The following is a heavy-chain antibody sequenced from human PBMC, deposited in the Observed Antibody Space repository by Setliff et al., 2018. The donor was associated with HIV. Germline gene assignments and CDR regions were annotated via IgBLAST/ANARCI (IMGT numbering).Heavy chain of an antibody. D-gene: IGHD3-3*01. CDR3: ARSFSGRYFWSGYYTGPDPKGENAFDI. J-gene: IGHJ3*02. CDR2: MYSSGST. Sequence: PSETLSLTCTVSGDSISSVSYSWGWIRQPPGKGLEWIGYMYSSGSTYYQPSLQGRVSMSIDSSKNHFSLSLRYVTAADTAVYYCARSFSGRYFWSGYYTGPDPKGENAFDIWGQGTMVTVSS. V-gene: IGHV4-39*02. CDR1: GDSISSVSYS.